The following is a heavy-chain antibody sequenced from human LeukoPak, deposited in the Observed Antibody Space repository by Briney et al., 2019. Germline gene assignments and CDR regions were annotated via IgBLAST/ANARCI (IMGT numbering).Heavy chain of an antibody. CDR2: INHSGST. CDR3: ARKKSITIFGVVIVFYYMDV. CDR1: GGSISSYY. V-gene: IGHV4-34*01. Sequence: SETLSLTCTVSGGSISSYYWSWIRQPPGKGLEWIGEINHSGSTNYNPSLKSRVTISVDTSKNQFSLKLSSVTAADTAVYYCARKKSITIFGVVIVFYYMDVWGKGTTVTVSS. D-gene: IGHD3-3*01. J-gene: IGHJ6*03.